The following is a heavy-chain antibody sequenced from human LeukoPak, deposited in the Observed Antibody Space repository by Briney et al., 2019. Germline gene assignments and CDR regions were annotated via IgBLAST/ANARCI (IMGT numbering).Heavy chain of an antibody. D-gene: IGHD3-22*01. CDR1: GYSFISYW. Sequence: GESLKISCKGSGYSFISYWIGWVRQMPGKGLEWMGIIYPGDSDTRYSPSFQGQVTISADKSISTAYLQWSSLKASDTAMYYCAREIEDSSGYYYYGMDVWGQGTTVTVSS. J-gene: IGHJ6*02. V-gene: IGHV5-51*01. CDR3: AREIEDSSGYYYYGMDV. CDR2: IYPGDSDT.